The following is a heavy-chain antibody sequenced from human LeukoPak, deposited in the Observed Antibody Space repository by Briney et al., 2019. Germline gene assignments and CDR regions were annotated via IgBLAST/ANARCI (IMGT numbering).Heavy chain of an antibody. CDR1: GYTFTSYY. D-gene: IGHD6-13*01. V-gene: IGHV1-46*01. Sequence: ASVKVSCKAFGYTFTSYYMHWVRQAPGQGLEWMGIINPSGGSTSYAQKFQGRVTMTRDTSISTAYMELSRLRSDDTAVYYCARDSSSWYGGWFDPWGQGTLVTVSS. J-gene: IGHJ5*02. CDR2: INPSGGST. CDR3: ARDSSSWYGGWFDP.